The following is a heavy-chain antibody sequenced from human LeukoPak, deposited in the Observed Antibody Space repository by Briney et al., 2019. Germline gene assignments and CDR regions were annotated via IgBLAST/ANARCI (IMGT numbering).Heavy chain of an antibody. Sequence: ASVKVSCKDSGYTFTGYYMHWVRQAPGQGLEWMGWINPNSGGTNYAQKFQGRVTMTRDTSISTAYMELSRLRSDDTAVYYCARVGGDYSTWDYWGQGTLVTVSS. V-gene: IGHV1-2*02. CDR1: GYTFTGYY. D-gene: IGHD4-11*01. CDR2: INPNSGGT. J-gene: IGHJ4*02. CDR3: ARVGGDYSTWDY.